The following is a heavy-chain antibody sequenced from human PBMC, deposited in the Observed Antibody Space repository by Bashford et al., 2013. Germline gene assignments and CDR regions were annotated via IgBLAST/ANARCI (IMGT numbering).Heavy chain of an antibody. CDR2: INPSGGST. V-gene: IGHV1-46*01. CDR3: ARELSRSGWAGASPY. D-gene: IGHD6-19*01. J-gene: IGHJ4*02. Sequence: QAPGQGLEWMGIINPSGGSTTYAQKFQGRVSMTRDTSTSTVYMELGSLNSDDTAVYYCARELSRSGWAGASPYWGQGTLVTVSS.